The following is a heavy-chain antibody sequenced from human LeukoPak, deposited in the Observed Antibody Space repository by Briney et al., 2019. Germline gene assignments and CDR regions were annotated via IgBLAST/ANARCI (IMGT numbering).Heavy chain of an antibody. Sequence: GRSLRLSCAASGFTFSSYGMHWVRQAPGKGLEWVAVISYDGSNKYYADSVKGRFTISRDNSKNTLYLQMNSLRAEDTAVYYCAKDWFLYDSSGYYDYWGQGTLVTVSS. CDR2: ISYDGSNK. J-gene: IGHJ4*02. V-gene: IGHV3-30*18. CDR1: GFTFSSYG. CDR3: AKDWFLYDSSGYYDY. D-gene: IGHD3-22*01.